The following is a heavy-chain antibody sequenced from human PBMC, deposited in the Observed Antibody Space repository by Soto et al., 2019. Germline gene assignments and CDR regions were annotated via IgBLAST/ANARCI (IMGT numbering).Heavy chain of an antibody. CDR1: GYTFTSYA. V-gene: IGHV1-3*01. CDR2: INAGNGNT. Sequence: ASVKVSCKASGYTFTSYAMHWVRQAPGQRLEWMGWINAGNGNTKYSQKFQGRVTITRDTSASTAYMELSSLRSEDTAVYYCARRGVVTLDSTYYYYYMDVWGKGTTVTVSS. CDR3: ARRGVVTLDSTYYYYYMDV. J-gene: IGHJ6*03. D-gene: IGHD3-3*01.